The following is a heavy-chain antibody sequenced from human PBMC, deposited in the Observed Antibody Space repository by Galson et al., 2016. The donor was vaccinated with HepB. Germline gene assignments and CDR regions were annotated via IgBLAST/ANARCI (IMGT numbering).Heavy chain of an antibody. V-gene: IGHV1-3*01. D-gene: IGHD6-19*01. CDR1: GYSFISRY. Sequence: SVKVSCKASGYSFISRYVHWVRQAPGQGLQWMGWINAGNGNTKYSQKLQGRVTITRDTSASTANLELSSLRSEDTAVYFCARDPQWLVLQPLDYWGQGTLVTVSS. CDR2: INAGNGNT. J-gene: IGHJ4*02. CDR3: ARDPQWLVLQPLDY.